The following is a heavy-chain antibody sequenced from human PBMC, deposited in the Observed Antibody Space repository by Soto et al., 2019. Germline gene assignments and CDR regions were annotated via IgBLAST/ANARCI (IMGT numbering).Heavy chain of an antibody. V-gene: IGHV3-23*01. CDR3: AKDEVGAVYYYCYGMDV. J-gene: IGHJ6*02. D-gene: IGHD1-26*01. CDR2: ISGSGGST. Sequence: GGSLRLSCAASGFTFSSYAMSWVRQAPGKGLEWVSAISGSGGSTYYADSVKGRFTISGDNSKNTLYLQMNSLRAEDTAVYYCAKDEVGAVYYYCYGMDVWGQGTTVTVSS. CDR1: GFTFSSYA.